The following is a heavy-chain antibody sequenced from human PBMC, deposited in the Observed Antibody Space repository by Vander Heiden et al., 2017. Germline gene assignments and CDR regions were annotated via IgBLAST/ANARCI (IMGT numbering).Heavy chain of an antibody. D-gene: IGHD2-2*01. CDR1: GFTFSNAW. Sequence: EVQLVESGGGLVKHGGSLRPSCAASGFTFSNAWMSWVRQAPGKGLEWVGHIKTKAEGGPTDYAAPVKGRFTISRDDLKKTLYLQMNSLKTEDTAVYYCSTSNYYYYGMDVWGQGTTVTVSS. J-gene: IGHJ6*02. CDR3: STSNYYYYGMDV. V-gene: IGHV3-15*01. CDR2: IKTKAEGGPT.